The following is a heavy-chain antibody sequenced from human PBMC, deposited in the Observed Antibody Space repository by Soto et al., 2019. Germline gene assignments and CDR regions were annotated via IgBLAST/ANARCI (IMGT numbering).Heavy chain of an antibody. V-gene: IGHV3-49*03. J-gene: IGHJ4*02. CDR1: GFTFGDYA. CDR3: TRAGGYDPYPYYFDY. Sequence: PGGSLRLSCTASGFTFGDYAMSWFRQAPGKGLEWVGFIRSKAYGGTTEYAASVKGRFTISRDDSKSIAYLQMNSLKTEDTAVYYCTRAGGYDPYPYYFDYWGQGTLVTVSS. D-gene: IGHD5-12*01. CDR2: IRSKAYGGTT.